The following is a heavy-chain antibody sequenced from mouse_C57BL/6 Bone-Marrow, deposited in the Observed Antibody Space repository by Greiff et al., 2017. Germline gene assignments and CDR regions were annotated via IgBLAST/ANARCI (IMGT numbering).Heavy chain of an antibody. CDR3: ARWDGSLAD. Sequence: EVKLQESGGGLVQPGGSLSLSCAASGFTFTDYYMSWVRQPPGKALEWLGFIRNKANGYTTEYSASVKGRFTISRDNSQSILYLQMNALRADDSATYYCARWDGSLADWGPGTLVTVSA. J-gene: IGHJ3*01. V-gene: IGHV7-3*01. CDR2: IRNKANGYTT. CDR1: GFTFTDYY. D-gene: IGHD1-1*01.